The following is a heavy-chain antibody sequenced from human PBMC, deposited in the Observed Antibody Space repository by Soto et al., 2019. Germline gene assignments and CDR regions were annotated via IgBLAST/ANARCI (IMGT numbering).Heavy chain of an antibody. CDR1: GYTFHTAG. CDR2: ISAYDGKT. J-gene: IGHJ5*02. V-gene: IGHV1-18*01. Sequence: ASVRVAYNPAGYTFHTAGINWLRQAPGQGLELMGWISAYDGKTTYAEKFQGRVTLTTDTSTSTAYMELRSLRSDDTAIYYCARDPHEFWTSYWFDPWGQGTPVTVSS. D-gene: IGHD3-3*01. CDR3: ARDPHEFWTSYWFDP.